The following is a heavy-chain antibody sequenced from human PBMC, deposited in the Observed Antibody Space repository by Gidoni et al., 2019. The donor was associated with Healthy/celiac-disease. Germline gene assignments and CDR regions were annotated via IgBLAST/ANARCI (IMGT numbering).Heavy chain of an antibody. J-gene: IGHJ4*02. CDR1: GYTFTSYA. D-gene: IGHD6-19*01. CDR2: INAGNGNK. Sequence: QVQLVQSGSEVKKPGASVTVSCKASGYTFTSYAMHWGRQAPGQRPEWMGWINAGNGNKKYSQKFQGRVTSTRDTSASTAYRELSRLRTEETAVYYCARDQQWLVRFDYWGQGTLVTVSS. CDR3: ARDQQWLVRFDY. V-gene: IGHV1-3*01.